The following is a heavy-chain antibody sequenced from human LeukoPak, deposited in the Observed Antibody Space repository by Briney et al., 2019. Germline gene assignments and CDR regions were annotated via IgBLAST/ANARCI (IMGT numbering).Heavy chain of an antibody. J-gene: IGHJ4*02. D-gene: IGHD6-13*01. V-gene: IGHV3-30*02. CDR1: GFTFSTYG. CDR3: AKDRQGSYNSSYYFDY. CDR2: IRYDGSIK. Sequence: GGSLRLSCTASGFTFSTYGMHWVRQAPGKGLEWVAFIRYDGSIKYYADSVRGRFTFSRDNSRNTLYLQMNSLRDEDTAVYYCAKDRQGSYNSSYYFDYWGQGTLVTVSS.